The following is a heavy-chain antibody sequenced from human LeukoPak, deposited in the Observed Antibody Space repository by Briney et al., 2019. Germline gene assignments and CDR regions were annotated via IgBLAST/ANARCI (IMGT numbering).Heavy chain of an antibody. Sequence: GGSLRLSCAASGFTFSSYEMNWVRQAPGKGLEWVSYISSSGSTIYYADSVKGRFTISRDNAKNSLYLQMNSLRAEDTAVYYCAVLPGSYWDVDYWGQGTLVTVSS. D-gene: IGHD1-26*01. CDR3: AVLPGSYWDVDY. V-gene: IGHV3-48*03. CDR2: ISSSGSTI. CDR1: GFTFSSYE. J-gene: IGHJ4*02.